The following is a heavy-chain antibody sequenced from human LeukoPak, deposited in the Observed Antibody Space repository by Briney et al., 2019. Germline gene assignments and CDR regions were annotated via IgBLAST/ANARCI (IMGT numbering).Heavy chain of an antibody. D-gene: IGHD1-26*01. J-gene: IGHJ4*02. CDR1: GFTFSSYW. Sequence: PGGSLRLSCAASGFTFSSYWISWVRQAPGKGLEWVANIKQDGSEKYYVDSVKGRFTISRDNAKNSLYLQMNSLRAEDTAVYYCARAKCYYFSFDYWGQGTLVTVSS. CDR3: ARAKCYYFSFDY. V-gene: IGHV3-7*01. CDR2: IKQDGSEK.